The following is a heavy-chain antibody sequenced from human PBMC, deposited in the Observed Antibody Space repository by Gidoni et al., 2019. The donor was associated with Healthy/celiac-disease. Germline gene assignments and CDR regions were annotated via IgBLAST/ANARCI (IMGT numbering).Heavy chain of an antibody. J-gene: IGHJ3*02. CDR2: IYTSGST. CDR3: ARERVGALDAFDI. D-gene: IGHD1-26*01. CDR1: GGSISSGSYY. Sequence: QVQLQESGPGLVKPSQTLSLTCTVSGGSISSGSYYCSWIRQPAGKGLEWIGRIYTSGSTNYNPSLKGRVTISVDTSKNQFSLKLSSVTAADTAVYYCARERVGALDAFDIWGQGTMVTVSS. V-gene: IGHV4-61*02.